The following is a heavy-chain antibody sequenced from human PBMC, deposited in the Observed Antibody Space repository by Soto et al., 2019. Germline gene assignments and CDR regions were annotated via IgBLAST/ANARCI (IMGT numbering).Heavy chain of an antibody. D-gene: IGHD3-22*01. CDR2: INAGNGDT. CDR1: GYTFTSYA. Sequence: ASVKVSCKASGYTFTSYAMHWVRQAPGQRLEWMGWINAGNGDTKYSQKFQGRVTITRDTSASTAYMELSSLRSEDTAVYYCARAPRPTYYYDSSRRKWFDPWGQGTLVTVSS. CDR3: ARAPRPTYYYDSSRRKWFDP. V-gene: IGHV1-3*01. J-gene: IGHJ5*02.